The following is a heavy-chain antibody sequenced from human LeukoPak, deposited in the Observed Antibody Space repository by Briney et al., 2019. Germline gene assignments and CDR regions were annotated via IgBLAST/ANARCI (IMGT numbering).Heavy chain of an antibody. V-gene: IGHV4-39*01. CDR2: IYYSGST. Sequence: SETLSLTCTVSGDSISSSGDYWGWIRQPPGKGLEWIGNIYYSGSTYYNPSLKSRVTIAVDTSKNQFSLKLTSVTAADTAVYYCARVGATYPHYYMDVWGKGTTVTVSS. CDR3: ARVGATYPHYYMDV. D-gene: IGHD3-16*01. J-gene: IGHJ6*03. CDR1: GDSISSSGDY.